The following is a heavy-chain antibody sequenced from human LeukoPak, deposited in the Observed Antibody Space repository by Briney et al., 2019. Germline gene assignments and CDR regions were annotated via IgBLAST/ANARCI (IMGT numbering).Heavy chain of an antibody. D-gene: IGHD3-10*01. CDR2: TSKDGNNK. V-gene: IGHV3-30*18. CDR3: AKDAYYSSGTYADY. J-gene: IGHJ4*02. Sequence: PGRSPRLSCAASGFTFSSYAMHWARQAPGKGLEWVAVTSKDGNNKYYADSVKGRFTISRDNSRDTLYLQMNSLRVEDTALYYCAKDAYYSSGTYADYWGQGTLVTVSS. CDR1: GFTFSSYA.